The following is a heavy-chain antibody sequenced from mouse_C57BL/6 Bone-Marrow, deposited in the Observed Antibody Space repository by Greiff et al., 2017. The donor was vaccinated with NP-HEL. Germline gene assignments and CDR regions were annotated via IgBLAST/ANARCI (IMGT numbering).Heavy chain of an antibody. Sequence: QVQLKQPGAELVKPGASVKMSCKASGYTFTSYWITWVKQRPGQGLEWLGDIYPGSGSTNYTEKFKSKATLTVDSSSRPAYMQLSSLTSEDSAVYYGAEGYYYGSSYDWYFDVWGTGTTVTVSS. CDR2: IYPGSGST. CDR3: AEGYYYGSSYDWYFDV. D-gene: IGHD1-1*01. V-gene: IGHV1-55*01. CDR1: GYTFTSYW. J-gene: IGHJ1*03.